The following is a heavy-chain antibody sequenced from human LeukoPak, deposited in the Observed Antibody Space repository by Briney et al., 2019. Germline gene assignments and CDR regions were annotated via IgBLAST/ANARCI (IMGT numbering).Heavy chain of an antibody. V-gene: IGHV3-7*01. CDR1: GFTFSSYA. CDR2: IKQDGSEK. D-gene: IGHD3-10*01. J-gene: IGHJ4*02. Sequence: GGSLRLSCAASGFTFSSYAMSWVRQAPGKGLEWVANIKQDGSEKYYVDSVKGRFTISRDNAKNSLYLQMNSLRAEDTAVYYCARDGGSGSYRVYWGQGTLVTVSS. CDR3: ARDGGSGSYRVY.